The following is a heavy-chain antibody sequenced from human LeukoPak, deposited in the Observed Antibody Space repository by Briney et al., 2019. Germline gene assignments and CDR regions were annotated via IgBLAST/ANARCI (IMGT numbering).Heavy chain of an antibody. CDR3: ARGYYDSSDYEYFQH. J-gene: IGHJ1*01. CDR1: GYTFTSYG. Sequence: APVKVSCKASGYTFTSYGISWVRQAPGQGLEWMGWISAYNGNTNYAQKLQGRVTMTTDTSTSTAYMELSRLRSDDTAVYYCARGYYDSSDYEYFQHWGQGTLVTVSS. CDR2: ISAYNGNT. V-gene: IGHV1-18*01. D-gene: IGHD3-22*01.